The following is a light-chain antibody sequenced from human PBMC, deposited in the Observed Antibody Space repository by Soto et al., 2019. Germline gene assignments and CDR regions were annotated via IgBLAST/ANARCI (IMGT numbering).Light chain of an antibody. CDR2: DAS. V-gene: IGKV3-20*01. Sequence: EIVLTQSPDTLSLSPGERATLSCRASQSVRSNYLAWYQQKPGQAPRFLIYDASSSTTGIPGKFSGRRSWTGLTPTISSLEPEDFAVYSCQQYRRSPLTFGRGTPDQIK. CDR1: QSVRSNY. J-gene: IGKJ4*01. CDR3: QQYRRSPLT.